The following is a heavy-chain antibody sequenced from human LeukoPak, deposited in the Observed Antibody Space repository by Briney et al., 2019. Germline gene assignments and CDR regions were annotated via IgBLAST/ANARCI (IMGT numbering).Heavy chain of an antibody. CDR1: GFTLSTNA. Sequence: PGGSLRLSCLTSGFTLSTNAMSWVRQAPGKGLEWISGISGSGASTYYADSVKGRFTISRDDSRNTLYLQMNSLRGDDTAVYYCAKDRYFGLRGLSTDAFDIWGQGTMVTVSS. CDR2: ISGSGAST. J-gene: IGHJ3*02. D-gene: IGHD2/OR15-2a*01. V-gene: IGHV3-23*01. CDR3: AKDRYFGLRGLSTDAFDI.